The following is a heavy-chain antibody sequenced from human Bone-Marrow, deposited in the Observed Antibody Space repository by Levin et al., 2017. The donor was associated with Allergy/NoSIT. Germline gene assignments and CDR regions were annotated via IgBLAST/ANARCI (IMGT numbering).Heavy chain of an antibody. CDR3: ARGEDIALGQFGY. Sequence: PSASVKVSCKASGGTFGSHAITWVRQAPGQGLEWMGQIIPIYGSTNYVHKFQGRVTITADESTTTAYMELRDLRSEDTAVYFCARGEDIALGQFGYWGQGTLVTVSS. D-gene: IGHD5-18*01. V-gene: IGHV1-69*13. CDR2: IIPIYGST. J-gene: IGHJ4*02. CDR1: GGTFGSHA.